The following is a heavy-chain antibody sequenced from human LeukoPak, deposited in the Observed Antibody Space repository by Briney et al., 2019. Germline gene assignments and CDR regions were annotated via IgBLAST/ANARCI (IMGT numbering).Heavy chain of an antibody. D-gene: IGHD2-2*01. V-gene: IGHV3-23*01. CDR3: AKNIVVVPAALDAFDI. Sequence: GGSLRLSCAASGFTFSTYAMTWARQAPGKGLEWVSSISANAGTIHHADSVKGRFTISRDNSRNILFLQMYSLRADDTAVYYCAKNIVVVPAALDAFDIWGQGTMVTVSS. CDR1: GFTFSTYA. CDR2: ISANAGTI. J-gene: IGHJ3*02.